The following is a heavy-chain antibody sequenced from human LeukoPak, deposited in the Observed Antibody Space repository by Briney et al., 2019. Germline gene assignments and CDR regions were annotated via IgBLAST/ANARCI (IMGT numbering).Heavy chain of an antibody. CDR1: GFTFPSYA. J-gene: IGHJ4*02. D-gene: IGHD5-24*01. CDR2: ISNSGGST. Sequence: GGSLRLSCAASGFTFPSYAMSWVRQAPGKGLEWVSVISNSGGSTWYADSVKGRFTISRDNSKNTLYLQMNSLRAEDTAVYYCASSTITATLDYWGQGTLVTVSS. V-gene: IGHV3-23*01. CDR3: ASSTITATLDY.